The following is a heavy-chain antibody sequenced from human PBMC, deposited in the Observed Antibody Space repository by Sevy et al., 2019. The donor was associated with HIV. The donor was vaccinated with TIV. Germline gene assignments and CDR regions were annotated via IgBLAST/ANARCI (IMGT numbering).Heavy chain of an antibody. J-gene: IGHJ6*02. CDR2: ISAYNGNT. CDR3: ARVRVVPAAIYYYYGMDV. V-gene: IGHV1-18*01. D-gene: IGHD2-2*01. CDR1: GYTFTSYG. Sequence: ASVKVSCKASGYTFTSYGISWVRQAPGQGLEWMGWISAYNGNTNYAQKLQGRVTMTTDTSTSTAYMELGSLRSDDTAVYYCARVRVVPAAIYYYYGMDVWGQGTTVTVSS.